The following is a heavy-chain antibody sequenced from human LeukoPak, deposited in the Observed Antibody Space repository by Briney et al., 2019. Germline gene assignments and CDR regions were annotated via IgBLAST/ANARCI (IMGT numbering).Heavy chain of an antibody. CDR2: IYSDGST. D-gene: IGHD3-22*01. J-gene: IGHJ3*02. CDR3: ARDYYDSSGYSYAFDI. CDR1: GFTVSSNF. V-gene: IGHV3-53*01. Sequence: PGGSLRLSCAASGFTVSSNFMSWVRQAPGKGLKWVSVIYSDGSTYYADSVKGRFTISRDNSKNTLYLQMNSLRAEDTAVYYCARDYYDSSGYSYAFDIWGQGTMVTVSS.